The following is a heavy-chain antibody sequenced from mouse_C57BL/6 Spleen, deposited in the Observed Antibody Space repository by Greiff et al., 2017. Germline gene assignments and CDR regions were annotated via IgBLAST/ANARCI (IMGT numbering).Heavy chain of an antibody. J-gene: IGHJ4*01. Sequence: QVQLQQPGAELVRPGTSVKLSCKASGYTFTSYWMHWVPQRPGQGLEWIGVIDPSDSYTNYNQKFKGKGTLTVDTASSTASIQLSSLTSEDSAVYYWASRGYDYDGLYAMDYWGQGTSVTVSS. V-gene: IGHV1-59*01. CDR1: GYTFTSYW. D-gene: IGHD2-4*01. CDR3: ASRGYDYDGLYAMDY. CDR2: IDPSDSYT.